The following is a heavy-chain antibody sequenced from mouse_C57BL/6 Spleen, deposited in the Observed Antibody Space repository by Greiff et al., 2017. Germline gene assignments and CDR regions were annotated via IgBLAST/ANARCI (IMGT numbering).Heavy chain of an antibody. CDR2: IYPRSGNT. V-gene: IGHV1-81*01. D-gene: IGHD2-4*01. CDR3: AKGYDCDPFAY. Sequence: QVQLQQSGAELARPGASVKLSCKASGYTFTSYGISWVKQRTGQGLEWIGEIYPRSGNTYYNEKFKSKATLTADKSTSTAYMELRSLTSEDSAVYFCAKGYDCDPFAYWGQGTLVTVSA. CDR1: GYTFTSYG. J-gene: IGHJ3*01.